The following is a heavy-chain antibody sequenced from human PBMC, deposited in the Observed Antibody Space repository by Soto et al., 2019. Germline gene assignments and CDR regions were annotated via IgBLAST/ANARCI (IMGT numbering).Heavy chain of an antibody. CDR1: GFTFSAYD. V-gene: IGHV3-13*01. CDR3: ASQPSYWQGGGGWIDP. CDR2: IGTQHDT. J-gene: IGHJ5*02. Sequence: EVQLVESGGGLVQPGGSLRLSCAASGFTFSAYDMHWVRQATGKGLEWVSAIGTQHDTYYPESVKGRFTISRENAKNSLYFQLNSLGAGAPVVYYGASQPSYWQGGGGWIDPWGQGTLVTVSS. D-gene: IGHD2-8*02.